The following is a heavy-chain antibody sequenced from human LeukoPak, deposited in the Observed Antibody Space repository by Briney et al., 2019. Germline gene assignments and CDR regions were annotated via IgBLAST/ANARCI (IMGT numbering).Heavy chain of an antibody. CDR2: INPSGGST. D-gene: IGHD2-2*01. CDR3: GVYCSSPSCYDY. CDR1: GYTFTSYY. Sequence: GASVKVSCKASGYTFTSYYMHWVRQAPGQGLEWMGIINPSGGSTSYAQKFQGRVTMTRDTSTSTVYMELSSLRSEDTAVYYCGVYCSSPSCYDYWGQGTLVTVSS. J-gene: IGHJ4*02. V-gene: IGHV1-46*01.